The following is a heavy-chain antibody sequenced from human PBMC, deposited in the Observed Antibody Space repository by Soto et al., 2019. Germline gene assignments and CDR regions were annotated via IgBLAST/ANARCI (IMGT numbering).Heavy chain of an antibody. V-gene: IGHV2-26*01. CDR2: IFPNDEK. D-gene: IGHD3-3*02. CDR1: GFSLSKGRMG. CDR3: ARLGAPFLEWLLPLDP. Sequence: QVTLKASGPVLVKPTETLTLTCTVSGFSLSKGRMGVSWIRQPPGKALEWLAHIFPNDEKSYSTSLKSRLTISKDTSKSQVVLTMTNKDPVDTATYYCARLGAPFLEWLLPLDPWGQGTLVTVSS. J-gene: IGHJ5*02.